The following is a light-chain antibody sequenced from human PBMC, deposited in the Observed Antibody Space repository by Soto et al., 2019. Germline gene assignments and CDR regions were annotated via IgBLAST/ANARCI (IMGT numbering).Light chain of an antibody. CDR2: GAS. J-gene: IGKJ5*01. CDR3: QQRTNWRLT. Sequence: IELTQAPGTLSVAPGESATLPCGASQSVSSNLAWYQQKPGQAPSLLIYGASTRATGIPARFSGSGSGTEFTLTISSLQPDDFATYYCQQRTNWRLTFGQGTRLEIK. CDR1: QSVSSN. V-gene: IGKV3-15*01.